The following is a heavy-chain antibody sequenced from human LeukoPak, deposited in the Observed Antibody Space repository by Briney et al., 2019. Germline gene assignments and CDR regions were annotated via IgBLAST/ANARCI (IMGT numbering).Heavy chain of an antibody. CDR1: GFTFSSYA. CDR2: ISGSGDNT. J-gene: IGHJ4*02. CDR3: ANLAVAGTNS. Sequence: PGESLRLSCAASGFTFSSYAMSWVRQAPGKGLEWVSGISGSGDNTYYADSVKGRFTISRDNSKNTLYLQMNSLRAEDTAVYYRANLAVAGTNSGGQGTLVTVSS. D-gene: IGHD6-19*01. V-gene: IGHV3-23*01.